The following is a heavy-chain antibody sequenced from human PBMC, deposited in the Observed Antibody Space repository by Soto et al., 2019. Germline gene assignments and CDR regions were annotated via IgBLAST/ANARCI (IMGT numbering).Heavy chain of an antibody. Sequence: VESLKISCKGSGYSFAGYWITWVRQKPGKGLEWMGRIDPSDSQTYYSPSFRGHVTISVTKSITTVFLQWSSLRASDTAMYYCARQIYDSDTGPNFQYYFDSWGQGTPVTVSS. D-gene: IGHD3-22*01. CDR2: IDPSDSQT. V-gene: IGHV5-10-1*01. CDR1: GYSFAGYW. CDR3: ARQIYDSDTGPNFQYYFDS. J-gene: IGHJ4*02.